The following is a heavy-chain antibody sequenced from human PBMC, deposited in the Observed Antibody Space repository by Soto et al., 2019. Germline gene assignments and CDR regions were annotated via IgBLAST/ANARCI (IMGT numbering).Heavy chain of an antibody. J-gene: IGHJ6*02. CDR3: ARDRITMGRGAEGYYYYGLDV. D-gene: IGHD3-10*01. CDR1: GYTFTGYY. CDR2: INPNSGGT. V-gene: IGHV1-2*04. Sequence: ASVKVSCKASGYTFTGYYMHWVRQAPGQGLEWMGWINPNSGGTNYAQKFQGWVTMTRDTSISTAYMELSRLRSDDTAVYYCARDRITMGRGAEGYYYYGLDVWGQGTTVTVSS.